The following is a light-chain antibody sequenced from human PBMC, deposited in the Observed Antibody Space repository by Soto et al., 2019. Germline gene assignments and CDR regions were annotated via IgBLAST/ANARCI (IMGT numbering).Light chain of an antibody. J-gene: IGKJ5*01. CDR3: QQSYSTTIT. Sequence: DIQMTQSPSSLSASVGDRVTITCRASQEIGGYLNWYQQKPGKAPELLIYAASSLQSGVPSRFSGSGSGTDFTLTISSLQPEDFATYYCQQSYSTTITFGQGTRLEI. CDR1: QEIGGY. V-gene: IGKV1-39*01. CDR2: AAS.